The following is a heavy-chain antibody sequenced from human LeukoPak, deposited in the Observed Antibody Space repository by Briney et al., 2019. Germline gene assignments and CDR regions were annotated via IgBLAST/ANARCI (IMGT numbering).Heavy chain of an antibody. Sequence: SETLSLNCTVSGGSFSSSSYYWGWIRQPPGKGLEWIGSMYYSGSTYYNASLRSRVTISVDTSKNQFSLKLSSVTAADTAVYYCARHFDRDGYKSNAFDIWGQGTMVTVSS. CDR3: ARHFDRDGYKSNAFDI. V-gene: IGHV4-39*01. CDR1: GGSFSSSSYY. CDR2: MYYSGST. D-gene: IGHD5-24*01. J-gene: IGHJ3*02.